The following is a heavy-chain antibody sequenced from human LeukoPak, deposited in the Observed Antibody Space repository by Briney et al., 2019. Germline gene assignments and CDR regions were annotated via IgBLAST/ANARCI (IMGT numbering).Heavy chain of an antibody. J-gene: IGHJ4*02. CDR3: ARISYGGQFDY. CDR2: ISYDGSNK. V-gene: IGHV3-30*03. D-gene: IGHD4-23*01. Sequence: RSGGSLRLSCAASGFTFSSYGMNWVRQAPGKGLEWVAVISYDGSNKYYADSVKGRFTISRDNSKNTLYLQMNSLRAEDTAVYYCARISYGGQFDYWGQGTLVTVSS. CDR1: GFTFSSYG.